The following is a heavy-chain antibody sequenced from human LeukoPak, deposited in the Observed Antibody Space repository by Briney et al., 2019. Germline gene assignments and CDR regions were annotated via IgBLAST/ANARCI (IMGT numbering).Heavy chain of an antibody. J-gene: IGHJ4*02. Sequence: SETLSLTCTVSGGSISSSSYYWGWTRQPPGKGLEWIGSIYYSGSTYYNPSLKSRVTISVDTSKNQFSLKLSSVTAADTAVYYCARVPGYSYGDVDYWGQGTLVTVSS. CDR3: ARVPGYSYGDVDY. CDR1: GGSISSSSYY. V-gene: IGHV4-39*07. CDR2: IYYSGST. D-gene: IGHD5-18*01.